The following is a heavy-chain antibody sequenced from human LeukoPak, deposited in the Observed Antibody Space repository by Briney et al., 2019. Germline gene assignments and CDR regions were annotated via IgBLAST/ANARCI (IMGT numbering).Heavy chain of an antibody. CDR1: GFAFSDYA. V-gene: IGHV3-23*01. D-gene: IGHD2-2*01. Sequence: GGSLRLSCVVSGFAFSDYAMSWVRQAPGKGLEWVSGISGSGGSTYYADSVKVRFTISRDNSKDTLYLQMNSLRAEDTAIYYCAKDVARYQLLWGRYFDYWGQGTLVTVSS. CDR3: AKDVARYQLLWGRYFDY. J-gene: IGHJ4*02. CDR2: ISGSGGST.